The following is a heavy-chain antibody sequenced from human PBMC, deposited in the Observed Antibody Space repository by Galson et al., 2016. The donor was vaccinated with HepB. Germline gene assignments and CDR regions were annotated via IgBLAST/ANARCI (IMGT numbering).Heavy chain of an antibody. CDR3: ARAGSSWYFDY. V-gene: IGHV3-23*01. Sequence: SLRLSCAASGFTFTNNIMSWVRQAPGKGLEWVSTIGGDGATFYGDSVKGRFTISRDNAKNSLYLQMNSLRDEDTAVYYCARAGSSWYFDYWGQGTLVTVSS. J-gene: IGHJ4*02. D-gene: IGHD6-13*01. CDR1: GFTFTNNI. CDR2: IGGDGAT.